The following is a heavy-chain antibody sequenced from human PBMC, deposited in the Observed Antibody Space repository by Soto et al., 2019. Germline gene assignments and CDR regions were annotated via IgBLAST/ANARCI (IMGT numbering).Heavy chain of an antibody. D-gene: IGHD4-17*01. CDR3: AKDPGDYVWTFDY. CDR2: ISYDGSNK. J-gene: IGHJ4*02. CDR1: GFTFSSYG. V-gene: IGHV3-30*18. Sequence: QVQLVESGGGVVQPGRSLRLSCAASGFTFSSYGMHWVRQAPGKGLEWVAVISYDGSNKYDADSVKGRFTISRDNSKNTLYLQMNSLRAEDTAVYYCAKDPGDYVWTFDYWGQGTLVTVSS.